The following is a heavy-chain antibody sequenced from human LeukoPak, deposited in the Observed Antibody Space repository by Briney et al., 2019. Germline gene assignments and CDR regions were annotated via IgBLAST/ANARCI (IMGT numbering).Heavy chain of an antibody. D-gene: IGHD4-23*01. V-gene: IGHV3-30-3*01. CDR3: ARDLKRGGFDY. J-gene: IGHJ4*02. CDR2: ISYDGSNK. Sequence: PGRSLRLSCAASGFTFSSYAMHWVRQAPGKGLEWVAVISYDGSNKYYADSVKGRFTISRDNSKNTLYLQMNSLRAEDTAVYYCARDLKRGGFDYWAREPWSPSPQ. CDR1: GFTFSSYA.